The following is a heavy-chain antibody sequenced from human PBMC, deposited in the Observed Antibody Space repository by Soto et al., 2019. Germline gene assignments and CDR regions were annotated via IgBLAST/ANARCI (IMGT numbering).Heavy chain of an antibody. V-gene: IGHV4-34*01. CDR2: INHSGST. CDR1: GGSFSGYY. Sequence: SETLSLTCAVYGGSFSGYYWSWIRQPPGKGLEWIGEINHSGSTNYNPSLKSRGTISVDTSKNPFSLKLSSVTAADTAVYYCARQRPYIVVVVAATPYYYYMDVWGKGTTVTVSS. D-gene: IGHD2-15*01. CDR3: ARQRPYIVVVVAATPYYYYMDV. J-gene: IGHJ6*03.